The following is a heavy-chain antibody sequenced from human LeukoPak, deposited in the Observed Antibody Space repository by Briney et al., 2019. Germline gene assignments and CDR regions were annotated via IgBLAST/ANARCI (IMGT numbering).Heavy chain of an antibody. CDR1: RYTFTGYN. CDR2: INPNSGGT. J-gene: IGHJ4*02. Sequence: ASVKVSCKAYRYTFTGYNMHWVRQAPGQGLEWMGWINPNSGGTNYAQKFQGRVTMTRVTSLNTAYMELSSLRSEDTAVYYCISEVSLAYRGQGTLVTVSS. CDR3: ISEVSLAY. V-gene: IGHV1-2*02. D-gene: IGHD1-26*01.